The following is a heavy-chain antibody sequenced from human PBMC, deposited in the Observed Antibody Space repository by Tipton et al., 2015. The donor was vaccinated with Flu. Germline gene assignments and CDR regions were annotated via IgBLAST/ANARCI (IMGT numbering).Heavy chain of an antibody. CDR2: IYPGDSET. V-gene: IGHV5-51*01. CDR3: ARPSSFDYDILTGRNFHYGMDV. CDR1: EYSFVDYW. J-gene: IGHJ6*02. Sequence: QLVQSGAEVKKPGESLRISCRGSEYSFVDYWIAWVRQMPGKGLEWMGTIYPGDSETRYSPPFQGQVTMSADKSNNTVYLQWSSLKASDTATYYCARPSSFDYDILTGRNFHYGMDVWGQGTTVTVSS. D-gene: IGHD3-9*01.